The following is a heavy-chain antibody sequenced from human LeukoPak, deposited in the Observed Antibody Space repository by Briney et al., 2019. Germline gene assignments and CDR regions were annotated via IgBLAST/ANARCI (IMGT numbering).Heavy chain of an antibody. V-gene: IGHV3-23*01. CDR3: AKDRLPDGRWSLDY. Sequence: GGSLRLSCAASGFPFSTYARNWVRQAPGKGLEWVSGIYGNGGGIQYADSVKGRFTISRDNSKNTLYLQMNSLRAEDTALYYCAKDRLPDGRWSLDYWGQGTLVTVSS. D-gene: IGHD6-13*01. CDR1: GFPFSTYA. J-gene: IGHJ4*02. CDR2: IYGNGGGI.